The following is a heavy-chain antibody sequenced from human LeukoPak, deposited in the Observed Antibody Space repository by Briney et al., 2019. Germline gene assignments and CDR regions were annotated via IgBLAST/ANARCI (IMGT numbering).Heavy chain of an antibody. CDR2: ASDGGRT. CDR3: ARASTTFDD. J-gene: IGHJ4*02. V-gene: IGHV4-59*01. Sequence: SETLSLTCTVSGGSISSYYWSWIRQPPGKGLEWIGHASDGGRTNYSPSLRSRVSISVDTSKNQFSLKLNSVTAADTAVYFCARASTTFDDWGQGTLVTVSP. CDR1: GGSISSYY. D-gene: IGHD1-14*01.